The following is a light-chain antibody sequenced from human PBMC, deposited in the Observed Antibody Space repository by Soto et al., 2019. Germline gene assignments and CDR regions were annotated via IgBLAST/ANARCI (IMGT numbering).Light chain of an antibody. CDR2: EAS. V-gene: IGKV3-20*01. J-gene: IGKJ1*01. CDR3: QQYGSSPRT. CDR1: QSVSTY. Sequence: EIVLTQSPGTLSLSPGERATLSCRASQSVSTYLVWYLQKLGQAPRLLIYEASSRATGIPDRFSGSGSGTDCTLTISRVEPEDFAVYYCQQYGSSPRTFGRGTKVEI.